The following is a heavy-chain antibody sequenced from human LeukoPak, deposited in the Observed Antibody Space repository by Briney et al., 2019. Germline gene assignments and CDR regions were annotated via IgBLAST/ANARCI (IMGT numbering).Heavy chain of an antibody. Sequence: SETLSLTCAVYGGSFSGYYWSWIRQPPGKGLEWIGEINHSGNTNYNPSLKSRVTISVDTSKNQFSLKLTSVTAADTAVYYCASHSGGYAYWGQGTLVTVSS. J-gene: IGHJ4*02. CDR1: GGSFSGYY. CDR2: INHSGNT. CDR3: ASHSGGYAY. D-gene: IGHD5-12*01. V-gene: IGHV4-34*01.